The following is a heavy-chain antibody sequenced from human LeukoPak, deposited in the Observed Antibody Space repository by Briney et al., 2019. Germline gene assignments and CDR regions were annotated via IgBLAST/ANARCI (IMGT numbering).Heavy chain of an antibody. D-gene: IGHD3-16*02. J-gene: IGHJ4*02. V-gene: IGHV3-33*08. Sequence: PGGSLRLSCAASGFTFSSYGMHWVRQAPGKGLEWVALIWYDGSNKYYADSVKGRFAISRDNSKNTLYLQMNSLRAEDTAVYCCARAGGLSLSNTYLDYWGQGTLVTVSS. CDR2: IWYDGSNK. CDR1: GFTFSSYG. CDR3: ARAGGLSLSNTYLDY.